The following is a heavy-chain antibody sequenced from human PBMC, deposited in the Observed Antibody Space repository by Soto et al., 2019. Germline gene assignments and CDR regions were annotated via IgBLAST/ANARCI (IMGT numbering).Heavy chain of an antibody. CDR3: ARPGSSSSDY. V-gene: IGHV5-51*01. J-gene: IGHJ4*02. CDR2: INPRDSDT. Sequence: GESLKISCKGSGYSFTTYWIGWVRQMPGKGLEWMGIINPRDSDTRYSPSFQGQVTISADKSINTAYLQWSGLKASDSAMYYCARPGSSSSDYWGQGTLVTVSS. CDR1: GYSFTTYW. D-gene: IGHD6-6*01.